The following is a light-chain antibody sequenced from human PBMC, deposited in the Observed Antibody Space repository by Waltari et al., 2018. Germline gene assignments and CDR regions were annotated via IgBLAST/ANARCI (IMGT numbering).Light chain of an antibody. Sequence: EIVMTQSPATLSGFAGERATLSCRASQSIRSNLAWYQHKPGQAPRLLIYGASTRATGIPARFSGSGSGTEFTLTISSLQSEDFAVYFCQQYDNWLGTFGQGTKVEIK. CDR2: GAS. J-gene: IGKJ1*01. CDR3: QQYDNWLGT. CDR1: QSIRSN. V-gene: IGKV3-15*01.